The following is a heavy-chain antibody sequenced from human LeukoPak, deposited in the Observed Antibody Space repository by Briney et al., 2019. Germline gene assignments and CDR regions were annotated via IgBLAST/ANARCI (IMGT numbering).Heavy chain of an antibody. CDR3: ARDPTLGYPAYYGMDV. Sequence: GGSLRLSCAASGFTVSSNYMSWVRQAPGKGLEWVSVIYSGGRTYYADSVKGRFTISRDNSKNTLCLQMNSLRVEDTAVYYCARDPTLGYPAYYGMDVWGQGTAVTVSS. V-gene: IGHV3-53*01. D-gene: IGHD5-12*01. J-gene: IGHJ6*02. CDR1: GFTVSSNY. CDR2: IYSGGRT.